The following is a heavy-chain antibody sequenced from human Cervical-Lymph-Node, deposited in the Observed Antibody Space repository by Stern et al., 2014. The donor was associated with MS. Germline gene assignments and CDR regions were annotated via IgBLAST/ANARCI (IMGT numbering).Heavy chain of an antibody. CDR2: INYSGST. D-gene: IGHD3-16*01. CDR3: ARDVSRFFL. V-gene: IGHV4-59*01. Sequence: QVQLQESGPGLVKPSETLSLTCTVSGDSMRNYYWSWIRQLPGKGLEWIGNINYSGSTSYNPSLKSRATLSVDPTKNQFSLMLDSVTAADTAVYFCARDVSRFFLWGQGALVTVSS. J-gene: IGHJ4*02. CDR1: GDSMRNYY.